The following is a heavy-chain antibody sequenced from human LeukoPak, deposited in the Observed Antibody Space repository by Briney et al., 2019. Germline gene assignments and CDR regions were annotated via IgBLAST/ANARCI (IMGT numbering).Heavy chain of an antibody. J-gene: IGHJ3*02. Sequence: GSLRLSCAASGFTVSSNYMSWVRQAPGKGLEWVSVIYSGGSTYYADSVKGRFTISRDNSKNTLYLQMNSLRAEDTAVYYCAREYGSGGDAFDIWGQGTMVTVSS. CDR3: AREYGSGGDAFDI. D-gene: IGHD3-10*01. CDR2: IYSGGST. CDR1: GFTVSSNY. V-gene: IGHV3-66*01.